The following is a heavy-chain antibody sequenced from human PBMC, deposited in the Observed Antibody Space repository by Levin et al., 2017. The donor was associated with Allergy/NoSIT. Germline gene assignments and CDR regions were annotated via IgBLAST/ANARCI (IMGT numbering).Heavy chain of an antibody. CDR3: ARGGRWLQMTDNAFDI. CDR2: ISYDGSNK. D-gene: IGHD5-24*01. V-gene: IGHV3-30-3*01. Sequence: GGSLRLSCAASGFTFSSYAMHWVRQAPGKGLEWVAVISYDGSNKYYADSVKGRFTISRDNSKNTLYLQMNSLRAEDTAVYYCARGGRWLQMTDNAFDIWGQGTMVTVSS. J-gene: IGHJ3*02. CDR1: GFTFSSYA.